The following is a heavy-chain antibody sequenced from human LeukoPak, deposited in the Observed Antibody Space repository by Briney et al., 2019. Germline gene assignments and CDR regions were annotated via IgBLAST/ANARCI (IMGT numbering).Heavy chain of an antibody. D-gene: IGHD6-19*01. CDR3: ARKVIPRGQVAVAGTKYYYGMDV. J-gene: IGHJ6*02. Sequence: GASVKVSCKASGYTFTGYYMHWVRQAPGQGLEWMGWINPNSGGTNYAQKFQGRVTMTRDTSISTAYMELSRLRSDDTAVYYCARKVIPRGQVAVAGTKYYYGMDVWGQGTTVTVSS. CDR2: INPNSGGT. V-gene: IGHV1-2*02. CDR1: GYTFTGYY.